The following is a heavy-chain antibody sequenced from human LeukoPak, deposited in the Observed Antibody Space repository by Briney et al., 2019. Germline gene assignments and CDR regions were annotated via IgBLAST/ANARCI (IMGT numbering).Heavy chain of an antibody. CDR3: AKDPRGWASGSQEIDY. J-gene: IGHJ4*02. V-gene: IGHV3-23*01. D-gene: IGHD3-10*01. CDR2: ISGSGGST. CDR1: GFTFSSYA. Sequence: GGSLRLSCAASGFTFSSYAMSRVRQAPGKGLEWVSAISGSGGSTYYADSVKGRFTISRDNSKNTLYLQMNSLRAEDTAVYYCAKDPRGWASGSQEIDYWGQGTLVTVSS.